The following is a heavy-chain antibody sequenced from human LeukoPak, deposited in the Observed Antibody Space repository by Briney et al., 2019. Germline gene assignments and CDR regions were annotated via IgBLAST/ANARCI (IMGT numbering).Heavy chain of an antibody. V-gene: IGHV3-23*01. J-gene: IGHJ4*02. CDR2: ISGSGGST. CDR3: AKAIPVGSGWCTPIDY. Sequence: GGSLRLSCAASGFTFSSYAMSWVRQAPGKGLEWVSAISGSGGSTYYADSVKGRFTISRDNSKNTLYLQMNSLRAEDTAVYYCAKAIPVGSGWCTPIDYWGQGTLVTVSS. D-gene: IGHD6-19*01. CDR1: GFTFSSYA.